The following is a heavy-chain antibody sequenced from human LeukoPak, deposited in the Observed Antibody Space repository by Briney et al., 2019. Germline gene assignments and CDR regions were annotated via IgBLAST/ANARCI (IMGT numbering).Heavy chain of an antibody. CDR1: GFTFSSYA. CDR3: ARVSYSGSYSDYFDY. V-gene: IGHV3-23*01. CDR2: ISGSGGST. Sequence: GGSLRLSCAASGFTFSSYAMSWVRQAPGKGLEWVSAISGSGGSTYYADSVKGRFTISRDNSKNTLYLQMNSLRAEDTAVYYCARVSYSGSYSDYFDYWGQGTLVTVSS. D-gene: IGHD1-26*01. J-gene: IGHJ4*02.